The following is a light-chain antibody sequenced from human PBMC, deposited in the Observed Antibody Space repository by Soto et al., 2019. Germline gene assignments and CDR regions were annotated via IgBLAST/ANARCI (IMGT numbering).Light chain of an antibody. Sequence: DIPMTQSPSTLSASVGDRVTITCRASQSFSSWLAWYQQKPGKAPKLLIYDASSLDSGVPSRFSGSGSGTEFTLTISSLQLDDFATYYCQQYNSYSPVTFGQGTKLEIK. CDR2: DAS. J-gene: IGKJ2*01. V-gene: IGKV1-5*01. CDR3: QQYNSYSPVT. CDR1: QSFSSW.